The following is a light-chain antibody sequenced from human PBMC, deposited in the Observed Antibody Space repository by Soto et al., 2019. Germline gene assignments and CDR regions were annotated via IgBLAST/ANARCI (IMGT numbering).Light chain of an antibody. Sequence: EIVLTQSPGTLSLSPGERATLSCRASQSVGNSLAWYRQKPGQAPRLLIYSASSRATGIPDRFSGSGSGTDFTLTVSRLEPDDFAVYYCQQYENLPHTFGQGTKVDIK. V-gene: IGKV3-20*01. CDR3: QQYENLPHT. CDR2: SAS. CDR1: QSVGNS. J-gene: IGKJ1*01.